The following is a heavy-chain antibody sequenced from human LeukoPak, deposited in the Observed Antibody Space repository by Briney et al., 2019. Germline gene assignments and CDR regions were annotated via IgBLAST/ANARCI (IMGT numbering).Heavy chain of an antibody. D-gene: IGHD2-8*01. CDR3: ARGGYCSNGECYPKRGCGMDV. Sequence: SETLSLTCTVSGGSISSYQWSWIRQPPGKGLEWIGYIYYSGRTNYNPSLKSRVTISVDTSKNQFSLKLSSVTAADTAVYYCARGGYCSNGECYPKRGCGMDVWGQGTTVTVSS. J-gene: IGHJ6*02. CDR2: IYYSGRT. CDR1: GGSISSYQ. V-gene: IGHV4-59*01.